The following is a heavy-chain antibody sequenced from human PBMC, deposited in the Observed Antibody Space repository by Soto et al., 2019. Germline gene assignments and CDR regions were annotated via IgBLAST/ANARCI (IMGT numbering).Heavy chain of an antibody. D-gene: IGHD1-26*01. CDR1: GGTVSTGAYY. CDR3: ARGVGSSPPRY. V-gene: IGHV4-61*08. J-gene: IGHJ4*02. CDR2: IYASGST. Sequence: SETLALTCTVSGGTVSTGAYYWSWIRHPPGHELEWIGYIYASGSTYYNPSLRIRVTISADTSKNQISLKLTSPTAAETAVYYCARGVGSSPPRYWGRGTLVTVSS.